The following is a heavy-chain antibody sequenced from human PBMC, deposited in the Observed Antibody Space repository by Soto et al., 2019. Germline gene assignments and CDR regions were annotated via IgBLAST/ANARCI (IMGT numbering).Heavy chain of an antibody. D-gene: IGHD5-18*01. Sequence: ASVKVSCKASGYTFTGYYMHWVRQAPGQGLEWMGWISPNSGGTNYAQKFQGWVTMTRDTSISTAYMELSRLRSDDTAVYYCARDPTRRGYSYGYPDRMDVWGQGTTVTVSS. J-gene: IGHJ6*02. CDR1: GYTFTGYY. V-gene: IGHV1-2*04. CDR2: ISPNSGGT. CDR3: ARDPTRRGYSYGYPDRMDV.